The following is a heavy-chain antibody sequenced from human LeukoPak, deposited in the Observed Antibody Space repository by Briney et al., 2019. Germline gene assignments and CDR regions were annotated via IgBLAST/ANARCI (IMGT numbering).Heavy chain of an antibody. Sequence: PGGSLRLSCAASGFTFSSYIMNWVRQAPGKGLEWVSSISSSSSYIYYADSVKGRFTISRDNAKNSLYLQMNSLRAEDMAVYYCAREERWLRLSYFDYWGQGTLVTVSS. CDR1: GFTFSSYI. D-gene: IGHD5-24*01. V-gene: IGHV3-21*01. J-gene: IGHJ4*02. CDR3: AREERWLRLSYFDY. CDR2: ISSSSSYI.